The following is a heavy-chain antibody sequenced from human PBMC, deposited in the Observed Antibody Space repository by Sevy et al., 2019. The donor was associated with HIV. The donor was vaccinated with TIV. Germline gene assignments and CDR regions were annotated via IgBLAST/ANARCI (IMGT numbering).Heavy chain of an antibody. D-gene: IGHD3-3*01. V-gene: IGHV3-21*01. Sequence: GGSLRLSCAASGSTFSSYSMNWVRQAPGKGLEWVSSISSSSSYIYYADSVKGRFTISRDNAKNSLYLQMNSLRAEDTAVYYCAMGELRFLEWLLSGAFDIWGQGTMVTVSS. CDR3: AMGELRFLEWLLSGAFDI. CDR1: GSTFSSYS. J-gene: IGHJ3*02. CDR2: ISSSSSYI.